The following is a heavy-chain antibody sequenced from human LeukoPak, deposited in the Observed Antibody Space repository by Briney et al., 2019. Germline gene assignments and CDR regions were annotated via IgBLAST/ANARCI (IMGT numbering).Heavy chain of an antibody. CDR1: GGSISSHY. CDR2: ISGSGGST. J-gene: IGHJ6*03. V-gene: IGHV3-23*01. D-gene: IGHD5-18*01. Sequence: PSETLSLTCTVSGGSISSHYWSWVRQAPGKGLEWVSAISGSGGSTYYADSVKGRFTISRDNSKNTLYLQMNSLRAEDTAVYYCAKDGSRIQLWLRGRNYYYMDVWGKGTTVTVSS. CDR3: AKDGSRIQLWLRGRNYYYMDV.